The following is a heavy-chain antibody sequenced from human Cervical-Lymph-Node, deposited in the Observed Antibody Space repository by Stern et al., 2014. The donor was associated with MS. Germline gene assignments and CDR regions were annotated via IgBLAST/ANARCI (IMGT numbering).Heavy chain of an antibody. Sequence: VQLVESGADVKKPGASVRVSCKTSEDTFTDYYIHWVRQAPGQGLQWMGVINPSSGSATYAQKFQGRVTMTRDKSTTTVYMELSSLRSEDTAVYYCARGPLMRGWFDPWGQGTLVTVSS. V-gene: IGHV1-46*01. CDR2: INPSSGSA. CDR3: ARGPLMRGWFDP. CDR1: EDTFTDYY. J-gene: IGHJ5*02.